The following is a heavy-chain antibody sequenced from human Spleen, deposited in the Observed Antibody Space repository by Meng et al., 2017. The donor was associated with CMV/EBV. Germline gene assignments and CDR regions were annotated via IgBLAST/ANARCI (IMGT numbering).Heavy chain of an antibody. J-gene: IGHJ4*02. CDR2: IIPILGIA. CDR1: GGTFSSYA. D-gene: IGHD3-10*01. V-gene: IGHV1-69*10. Sequence: SVKVSCKASGGTFSSYAISWVRQAPGQGLEWMGGIIPILGIANYAQKFQERVTITRDMSTSTAYMELSSLRSEDTAVYYCAAATFGDELDYWGQGTLVTVSS. CDR3: AAATFGDELDY.